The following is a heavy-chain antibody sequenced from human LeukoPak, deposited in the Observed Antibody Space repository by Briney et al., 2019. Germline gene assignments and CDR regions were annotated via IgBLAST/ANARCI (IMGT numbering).Heavy chain of an antibody. V-gene: IGHV3-23*01. D-gene: IGHD4-17*01. CDR1: GFTFSSYA. CDR3: AKEGVDDYGDSAGAFDI. Sequence: GGSLRLSCAASGFTFSSYAMSWVRQAPGKGLEWVSAISGSGGSTYYADSVKGRFTISRDNSKNTLHLQMNSLRAEDTAVYYCAKEGVDDYGDSAGAFDIWGQGTMVTVSS. J-gene: IGHJ3*02. CDR2: ISGSGGST.